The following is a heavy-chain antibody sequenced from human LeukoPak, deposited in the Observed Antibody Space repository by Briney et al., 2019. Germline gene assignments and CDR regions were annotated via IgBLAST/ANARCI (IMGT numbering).Heavy chain of an antibody. CDR2: INPSGGST. V-gene: IGHV1-46*01. CDR1: GYTFTSYY. D-gene: IGHD3-3*02. Sequence: ASVKVSCKASGYTFTSYYMHWVRQAPGQGLEWMGIINPSGGSTTYAQKFQGRVTMTRDMSTSTVYMELISLRSEDTAVYYCARVHHFAFDYWGQGTLVTVSS. CDR3: ARVHHFAFDY. J-gene: IGHJ4*02.